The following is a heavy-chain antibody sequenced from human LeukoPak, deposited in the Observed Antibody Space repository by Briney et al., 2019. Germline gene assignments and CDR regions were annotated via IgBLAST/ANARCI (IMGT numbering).Heavy chain of an antibody. Sequence: SETLSLTCAVYGGSFSDYYWSWIRQPPGKGLEWIGEIYHSGSTNYNPSLKSRVTISVDTSKNQFSLKVTSVTAADTAVYYCARREVETTFLYFYYMDVWGRGTTVTVS. V-gene: IGHV4-34*01. CDR2: IYHSGST. CDR1: GGSFSDYY. D-gene: IGHD2/OR15-2a*01. J-gene: IGHJ6*03. CDR3: ARREVETTFLYFYYMDV.